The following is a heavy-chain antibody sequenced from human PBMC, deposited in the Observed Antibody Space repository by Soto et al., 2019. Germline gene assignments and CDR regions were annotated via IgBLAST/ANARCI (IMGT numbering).Heavy chain of an antibody. V-gene: IGHV4-39*01. D-gene: IGHD2-21*02. CDR1: GGSISSSSYF. CDR2: IYYSGST. Sequence: QLQLQESGPGLVKPSETLSLTCSVSGGSISSSSYFWGWIRQPPGKGLEWIGSIYYSGSTYYNPSLQGRVTVSGEKAKNQFSLKLSSATAADKAVYYCASHPSDFWFDPWGQGTLVTVSS. CDR3: ASHPSDFWFDP. J-gene: IGHJ5*02.